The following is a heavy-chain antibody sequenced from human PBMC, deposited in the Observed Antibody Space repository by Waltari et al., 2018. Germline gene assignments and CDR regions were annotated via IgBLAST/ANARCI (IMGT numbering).Heavy chain of an antibody. J-gene: IGHJ4*02. Sequence: QVQRQLSGPGLVKPSQTPPLTCAISGDSVPRPAAAWDWIRQSPSRGLEWLGRTYYRSEWNHDYVVAVKSRISVNPDTSRNQISLHLKSVTPEDTAVYYCGRDDQYPGYVDYCGQGSLVTVSS. V-gene: IGHV6-1*01. CDR2: TYYRSEWNH. D-gene: IGHD2-2*01. CDR3: GRDDQYPGYVDY. CDR1: GDSVPRPAAA.